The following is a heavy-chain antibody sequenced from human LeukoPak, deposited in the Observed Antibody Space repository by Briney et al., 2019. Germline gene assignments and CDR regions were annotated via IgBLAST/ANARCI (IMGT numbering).Heavy chain of an antibody. D-gene: IGHD2-2*02. Sequence: ASVKVSCKTSGYTFTNFDINWVRQATGQGLEWMGWMNPKSGNTHFAQKFQGRVTMTRDTAVSTAYMELSSLRSEDTAVYYCASEYPDRFDYWGQGTLVTVSS. CDR2: MNPKSGNT. J-gene: IGHJ4*02. V-gene: IGHV1-8*01. CDR3: ASEYPDRFDY. CDR1: GYTFTNFD.